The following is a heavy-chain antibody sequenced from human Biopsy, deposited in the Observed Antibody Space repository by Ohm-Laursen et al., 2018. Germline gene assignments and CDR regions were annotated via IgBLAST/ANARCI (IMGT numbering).Heavy chain of an antibody. Sequence: ASVKVSCKASGFSFTGYYIHWVRQAPGRGLEWMGGFALENGKTIYAQKFQGRVTMTEDTSTDTAYMELSSLRSEDTAVYYCAADINVWNVNYWGQGTQVTVSS. CDR1: GFSFTGYY. V-gene: IGHV1-24*01. CDR2: FALENGKT. CDR3: AADINVWNVNY. J-gene: IGHJ4*02. D-gene: IGHD1-1*01.